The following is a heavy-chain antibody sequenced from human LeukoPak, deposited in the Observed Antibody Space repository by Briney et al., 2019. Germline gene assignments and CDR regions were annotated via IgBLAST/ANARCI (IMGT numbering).Heavy chain of an antibody. CDR2: ISGSGGST. CDR1: GFTFSSYA. D-gene: IGHD5-24*01. CDR3: ARERIGDGYNYAY. V-gene: IGHV3-23*01. Sequence: GGSLRLSCAASGFTFSSYAMSWVRQAPEKGPEWVSAISGSGGSTYYADSVKGRFTISRDNSKNTLYLQMNSLRAEDTAVYYCARERIGDGYNYAYWGQGTLVTVSS. J-gene: IGHJ4*02.